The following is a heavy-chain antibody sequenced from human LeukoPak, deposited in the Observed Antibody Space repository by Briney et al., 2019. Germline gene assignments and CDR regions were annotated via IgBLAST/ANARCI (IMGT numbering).Heavy chain of an antibody. CDR1: GDSISSGGYY. CDR2: ISYSGNT. D-gene: IGHD5-12*01. J-gene: IGHJ4*02. V-gene: IGHV4-31*03. CDR3: ARAPVATPSEFDY. Sequence: SETLSLTCTVSGDSISSGGYYWSWIRQHPGKGLEWIGYISYSGNTYYNPSLKSRAAISVDTPKNQSSLKLSSTTAADTAVYYCARAPVATPSEFDYWGQGTLVTVSS.